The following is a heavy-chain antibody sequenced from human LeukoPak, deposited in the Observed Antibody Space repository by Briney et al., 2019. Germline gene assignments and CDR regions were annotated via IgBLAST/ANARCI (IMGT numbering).Heavy chain of an antibody. CDR3: ARDGSTVTTYHDAFDI. CDR1: GFTFSSYE. V-gene: IGHV3-48*03. D-gene: IGHD4-17*01. CDR2: ISSSGSTI. J-gene: IGHJ3*02. Sequence: GGSLRLSCAASGFTFSSYEMNWVRQAPGKGLEWVSYISSSGSTIYYADPVKGRFTISRDNAKNSLYLQMNSLRAEDTAVYYCARDGSTVTTYHDAFDIWGQGTMVTVSS.